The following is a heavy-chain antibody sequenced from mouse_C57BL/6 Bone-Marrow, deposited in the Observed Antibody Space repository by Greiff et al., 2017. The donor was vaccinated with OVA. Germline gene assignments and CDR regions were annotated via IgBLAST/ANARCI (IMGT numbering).Heavy chain of an antibody. Sequence: EVQLVESGGDLVKPGGSLKLSCAASGFTFSSYGMSWVRQTPDKRLEWVATISSGGSYTYYPDSVKGRFTISRDNAKNTLYLQMSSLKSEDTAMYYCARPLLRFWYFDVWGTGTTVTVSS. CDR3: ARPLLRFWYFDV. V-gene: IGHV5-6*01. D-gene: IGHD1-1*01. CDR1: GFTFSSYG. J-gene: IGHJ1*03. CDR2: ISSGGSYT.